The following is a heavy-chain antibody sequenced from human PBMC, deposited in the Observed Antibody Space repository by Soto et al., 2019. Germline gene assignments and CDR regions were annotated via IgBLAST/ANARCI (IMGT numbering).Heavy chain of an antibody. Sequence: EVHLAESGGGLVKPGGSLRLSCVASGFTFSRYTMNWVRQAPGKGLEWVSSISGSATNIYYADSVKGRFTISRDNAKNSLYLQMNSLRGEDTAVYYCASGLQVPGGWFNPWGQGTLVTVSS. D-gene: IGHD3-16*01. J-gene: IGHJ5*02. CDR3: ASGLQVPGGWFNP. CDR2: ISGSATNI. CDR1: GFTFSRYT. V-gene: IGHV3-21*01.